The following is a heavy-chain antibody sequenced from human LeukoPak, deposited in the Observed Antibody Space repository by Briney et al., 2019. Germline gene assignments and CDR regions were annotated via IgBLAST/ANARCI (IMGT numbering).Heavy chain of an antibody. D-gene: IGHD3-10*02. Sequence: GGSLRLSCAASGFTFSSYAMSWVRQAPGKGLEWVSAISGSGGSTYYADSVKGRFTISRDNAENSLYLQMNGLRAEDTAGYYCAELGITMTGGPWGKGAPVTISS. J-gene: IGHJ6*04. CDR2: ISGSGGST. CDR1: GFTFSSYA. CDR3: AELGITMTGGP. V-gene: IGHV3-23*01.